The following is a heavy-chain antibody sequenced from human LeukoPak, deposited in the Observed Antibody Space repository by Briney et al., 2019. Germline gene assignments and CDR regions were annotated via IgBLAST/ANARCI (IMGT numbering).Heavy chain of an antibody. V-gene: IGHV3-30*02. CDR2: IQNDGNDK. CDR3: ARAVTWIDP. J-gene: IGHJ5*02. CDR1: LLTFSTYG. Sequence: PGGSLRLSCAASLLTFSTYGMHWVRQAPGKGLEGVAFIQNDGNDKYYADSVKGRFTISKDNSKNTVSLQMNGLRAEDTAVYYCARAVTWIDPWGQGTLVIVYS.